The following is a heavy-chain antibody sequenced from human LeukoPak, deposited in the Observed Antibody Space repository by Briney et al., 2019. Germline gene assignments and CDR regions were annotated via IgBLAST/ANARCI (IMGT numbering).Heavy chain of an antibody. CDR3: ARQRLGYCSGGSCYAFDY. CDR1: GYSFTTYW. V-gene: IGHV5-51*01. D-gene: IGHD2-15*01. J-gene: IGHJ4*02. CDR2: IYPGDSDT. Sequence: PGESLKISCKGSGYSFTTYWIGWVRQMPGKGLEWMGIIYPGDSDTRYSPSFQGQVTISADKSISTAYLQWSSLKASDTAMYYCARQRLGYCSGGSCYAFDYWGQGTLVTVSS.